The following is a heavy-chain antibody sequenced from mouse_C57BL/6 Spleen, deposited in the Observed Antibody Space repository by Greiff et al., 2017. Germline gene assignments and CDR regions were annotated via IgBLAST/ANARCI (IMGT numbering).Heavy chain of an antibody. CDR3: ASYYYGSSYVFAY. D-gene: IGHD1-1*01. Sequence: EVQLQESGPGLVKPSQSLSLTCSVTGYSITSGYYWNWIRQFPGNKLEWMGYISYDGSNNYNPSLKNRISITRDTSKNQFFLKLNSVTTEDTATYYCASYYYGSSYVFAYWGQGTLVTVSA. CDR1: GYSITSGYY. V-gene: IGHV3-6*01. CDR2: ISYDGSN. J-gene: IGHJ3*01.